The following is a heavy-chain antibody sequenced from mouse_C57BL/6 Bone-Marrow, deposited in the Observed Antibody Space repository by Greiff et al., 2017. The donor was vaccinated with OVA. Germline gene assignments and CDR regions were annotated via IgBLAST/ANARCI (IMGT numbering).Heavy chain of an antibody. CDR3: AREDWVYAMDY. V-gene: IGHV5-4*01. CDR2: ISDGGSYT. J-gene: IGHJ4*01. Sequence: EVMLVESGGGLVKPGGSLKLSCAASGFTFSSYAMSWVRQTPEKRLEWVATISDGGSYTYYPDNVKGRFTISRDNAKNNLYLQMSHLKSEDTAMYYCAREDWVYAMDYWGQGTSVTVSS. D-gene: IGHD4-1*01. CDR1: GFTFSSYA.